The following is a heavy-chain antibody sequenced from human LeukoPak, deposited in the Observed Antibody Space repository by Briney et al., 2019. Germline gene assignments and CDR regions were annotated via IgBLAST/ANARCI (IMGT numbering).Heavy chain of an antibody. D-gene: IGHD6-19*01. CDR2: IYSYGST. V-gene: IGHV3-53*05. CDR3: AKDIQQWLGTGDDAFDI. CDR1: GFTVSSNY. J-gene: IGHJ3*02. Sequence: GGSLRLSCAASGFTVSSNYMSWVRQAPGKGLEGVSVIYSYGSTYYADSVKGRFTISRDNAKNSLYLQMNSLRAEDMALYYCAKDIQQWLGTGDDAFDIWGQGTMVTVSS.